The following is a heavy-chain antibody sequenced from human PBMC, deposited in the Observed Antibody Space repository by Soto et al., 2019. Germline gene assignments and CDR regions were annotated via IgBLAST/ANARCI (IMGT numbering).Heavy chain of an antibody. J-gene: IGHJ3*02. Sequence: EVQLVESGGGLVKPGGSLRLSCAASGFTFSNAWMSWVRQAPGKGLEWVGRIKSKTDGGTTDYAAPVKGRFTISRDDSKNTLYLQMNSMKTEETAVYYCTTNSPSISITMIVVGDDAFDIWGQGTMVTVSS. V-gene: IGHV3-15*01. D-gene: IGHD3-22*01. CDR2: IKSKTDGGTT. CDR3: TTNSPSISITMIVVGDDAFDI. CDR1: GFTFSNAW.